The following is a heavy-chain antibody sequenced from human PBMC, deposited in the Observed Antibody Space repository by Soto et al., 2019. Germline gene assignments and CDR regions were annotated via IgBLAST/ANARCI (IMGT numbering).Heavy chain of an antibody. Sequence: GGSLRLSCAASGFTFSNAWMSWVRQAPGKGLEWVGRIKSKNDGGTTDYNAPEKDRFTISRDDSKNKQNLKMKNLKTEDTAVYYCTTVPELRYFDWEFDYWGQGTLVTVSS. J-gene: IGHJ4*02. CDR1: GFTFSNAW. V-gene: IGHV3-15*01. CDR2: IKSKNDGGTT. CDR3: TTVPELRYFDWEFDY. D-gene: IGHD3-9*01.